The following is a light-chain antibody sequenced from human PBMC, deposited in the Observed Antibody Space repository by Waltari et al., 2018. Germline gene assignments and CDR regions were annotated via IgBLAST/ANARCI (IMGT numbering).Light chain of an antibody. V-gene: IGLV2-8*01. J-gene: IGLJ2*01. CDR2: EVN. CDR1: RSDLAAYDY. Sequence: QSALTQPPSASGSPGQSVTISCTGTRSDLAAYDYVPCYQHHPDKAPKLIIFEVNKWPSGVPDRFSGSKSGNTASLTVSGLQAEDEADYYCSSYAGTDNFVVFGGGTKLTVL. CDR3: SSYAGTDNFVV.